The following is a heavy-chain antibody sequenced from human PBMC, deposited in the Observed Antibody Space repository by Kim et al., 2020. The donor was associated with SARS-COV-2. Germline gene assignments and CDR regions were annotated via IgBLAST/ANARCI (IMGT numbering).Heavy chain of an antibody. J-gene: IGHJ4*02. CDR1: GFPFSDHD. V-gene: IGHV3-72*01. CDR3: ARDPNGSGALDY. CDR2: SRNKANRYTT. Sequence: GGSLRLSCAVAGFPFSDHDMDWVRQAPGKGLEWVGRSRNKANRYTTEYAASVKGRFTISRDDSTDSLYLHMTSLKTADTAVYFCARDPNGSGALDYWGQGTLVTVSS. D-gene: IGHD6-19*01.